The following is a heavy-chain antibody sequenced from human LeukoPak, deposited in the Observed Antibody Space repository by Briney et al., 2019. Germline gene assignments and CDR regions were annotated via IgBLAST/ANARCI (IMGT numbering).Heavy chain of an antibody. CDR2: IIPIFGTA. V-gene: IGHV1-69*13. J-gene: IGHJ3*02. CDR1: GGTFSSYA. Sequence: GASVKVSCKASGGTFSSYAISWVRQAPGQGLEWMGGIIPIFGTANYAQKFQGRVTITADESTSTAYMELSSLRSEDTAVYYCARRRTNVDHAFDIWGQGTMVTVSS. CDR3: ARRRTNVDHAFDI. D-gene: IGHD1/OR15-1a*01.